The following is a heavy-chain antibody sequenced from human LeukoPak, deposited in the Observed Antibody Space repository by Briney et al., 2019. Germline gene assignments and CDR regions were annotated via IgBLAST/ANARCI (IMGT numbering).Heavy chain of an antibody. Sequence: GGSLRLSCAASGFTFSSYSMNWVRQAPGKGLEWVSSISSSSSYIYHADSVKGRFTISRDNAKNSLYLQMNSLRAEDTAVYYCARHSIPSHYDILTGHDFDYWGQGTLVTVSS. CDR2: ISSSSSYI. CDR3: ARHSIPSHYDILTGHDFDY. CDR1: GFTFSSYS. J-gene: IGHJ4*02. D-gene: IGHD3-9*01. V-gene: IGHV3-21*01.